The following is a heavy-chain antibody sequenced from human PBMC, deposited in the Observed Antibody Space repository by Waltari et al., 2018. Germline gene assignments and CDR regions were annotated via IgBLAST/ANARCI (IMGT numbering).Heavy chain of an antibody. V-gene: IGHV3-7*01. CDR1: GFTFSDCW. J-gene: IGHJ4*02. CDR2: IKKDGGEK. D-gene: IGHD2-21*01. Sequence: EVQLVESGGGLVQPGGSLRLSCAAFGFTFSDCWLTWVRQAPGKGLEWVANIKKDGGEKYYVDSVKGRFTVSRDNAKNSLYLQMSSLRAEDTAVYYCARDRGYCGGDCYKNLDSWGQGTLVAVSS. CDR3: ARDRGYCGGDCYKNLDS.